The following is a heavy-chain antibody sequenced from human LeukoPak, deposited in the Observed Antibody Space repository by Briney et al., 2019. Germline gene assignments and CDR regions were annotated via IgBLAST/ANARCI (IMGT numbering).Heavy chain of an antibody. V-gene: IGHV3-64*01. D-gene: IGHD3-22*01. CDR2: ISSNGGTT. Sequence: GGSLRLSCATSGFTFSSYSMHWVRQAPGKGLEYVSAISSNGGTTYYANSVKGRFTISRDNSKNTLYLQMGSLRAEDMAVYYCARDASNSGGYPDYWGQGTLLIPSS. CDR3: ARDASNSGGYPDY. J-gene: IGHJ4*02. CDR1: GFTFSSYS.